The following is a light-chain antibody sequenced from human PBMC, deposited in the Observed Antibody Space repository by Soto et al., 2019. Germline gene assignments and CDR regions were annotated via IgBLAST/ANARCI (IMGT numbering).Light chain of an antibody. CDR1: KSNIGNNY. V-gene: IGLV1-51*01. CDR2: DNS. CDR3: GAWDDSLSAV. J-gene: IGLJ2*01. Sequence: QSVLTQPPSVSAAPGQKVTIPCSGSKSNIGNNYVSWYQQLPGTAPKLLIYDNSKRPTGIPDRFSGSKSGTSATLGITGLQTGDEADYYCGAWDDSLSAVFGGGTKLTVL.